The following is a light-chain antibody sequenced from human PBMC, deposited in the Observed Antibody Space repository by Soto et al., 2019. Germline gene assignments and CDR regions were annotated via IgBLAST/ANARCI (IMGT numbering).Light chain of an antibody. J-gene: IGKJ2*03. CDR3: QQYDNSPMYS. CDR1: QSISSNS. Sequence: EIVLTQSPCTLFLSPLEGSTLSCRASQSISSNSLAWYQHKPGQAPRLLIYGASIRATGIPDRFSGSGSGTDFTLTISRLEPEDFAVYYCQQYDNSPMYSFGQGTKVDIK. V-gene: IGKV3-20*01. CDR2: GAS.